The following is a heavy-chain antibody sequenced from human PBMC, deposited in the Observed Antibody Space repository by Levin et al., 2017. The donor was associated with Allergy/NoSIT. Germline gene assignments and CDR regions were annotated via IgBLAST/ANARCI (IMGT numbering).Heavy chain of an antibody. Sequence: GGSLRLSCAASGFTFSSYWMHWVRQAPGKGLVWVSRINSDGSSTSYADSVKGRFTISRDNAKNTLYLQMNSLRAEDTAVYYCAREPTEITYDFWSGHMGGWFDPWGQGTLVTVSS. CDR2: INSDGSST. V-gene: IGHV3-74*01. D-gene: IGHD3-3*01. J-gene: IGHJ5*02. CDR1: GFTFSSYW. CDR3: AREPTEITYDFWSGHMGGWFDP.